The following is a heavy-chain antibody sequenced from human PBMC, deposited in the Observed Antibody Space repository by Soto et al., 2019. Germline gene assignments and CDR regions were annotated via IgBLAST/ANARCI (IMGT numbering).Heavy chain of an antibody. CDR3: ARYESAYCGGDCYGQRFDA. V-gene: IGHV1-69*02. CDR2: IIPILGIA. CDR1: GGTFSSYT. D-gene: IGHD2-21*02. J-gene: IGHJ5*02. Sequence: ASVKVSCKASGGTFSSYTISWVRQAPGHGLEWMGRIIPILGIANYAQKFQGRVKITADKSTSTAYMELSSLRSEDTAVYFCARYESAYCGGDCYGQRFDAWGQGTLVIVSS.